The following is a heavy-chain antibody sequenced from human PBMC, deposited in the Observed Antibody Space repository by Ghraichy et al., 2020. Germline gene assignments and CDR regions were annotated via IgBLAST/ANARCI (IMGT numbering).Heavy chain of an antibody. D-gene: IGHD5-24*01. J-gene: IGHJ4*02. CDR1: GFTFSDYY. Sequence: LNISCAASGFTFSDYYMSWIRQAPGKGLEWVSYISSSGSTIYYADSVKGRFTISRDNAKNSLYLQMNSLRAEDTAVYYCAREAWLQYFDYWGQGTLVTVSS. CDR3: AREAWLQYFDY. V-gene: IGHV3-11*01. CDR2: ISSSGSTI.